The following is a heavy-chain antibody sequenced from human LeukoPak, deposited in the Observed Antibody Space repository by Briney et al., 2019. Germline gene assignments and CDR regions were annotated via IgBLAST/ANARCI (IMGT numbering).Heavy chain of an antibody. CDR1: GYTFTGYY. J-gene: IGHJ3*02. CDR2: INPNSGGT. CDR3: ARVGDGLNDAFDI. D-gene: IGHD5-24*01. V-gene: IGHV1-2*06. Sequence: ASVKVSCKASGYTFTGYYMNWVRQAPGQGLEWMGRINPNSGGTNYAQKFQGRVTMTRDTSISTVYMELSRLRSDDTAVYYCARVGDGLNDAFDIWGQGTMVTVSS.